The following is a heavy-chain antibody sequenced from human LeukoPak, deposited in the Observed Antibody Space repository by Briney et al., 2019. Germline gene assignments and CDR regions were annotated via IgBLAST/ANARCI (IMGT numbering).Heavy chain of an antibody. D-gene: IGHD2-15*01. CDR3: ARDRWELLSNSYHYCGLDV. CDR2: IKQDGSEK. Sequence: QPGGSLRLSCAASGFTFSNYWMSWVRQAPGKGLEWVANIKQDGSEKCYVDSVKGRFTISRDNAKNSLYLQMNSLRAEDTAEYYCARDRWELLSNSYHYCGLDVWGQGTTVTVSS. CDR1: GFTFSNYW. V-gene: IGHV3-7*01. J-gene: IGHJ6*02.